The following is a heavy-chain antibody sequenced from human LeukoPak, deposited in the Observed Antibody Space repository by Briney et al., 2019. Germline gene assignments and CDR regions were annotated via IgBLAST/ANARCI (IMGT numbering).Heavy chain of an antibody. CDR2: ISSSSSYI. J-gene: IGHJ4*02. D-gene: IGHD3-22*01. V-gene: IGHV3-21*01. Sequence: PGGSLRLSCVASGFTFNNYAMNWVRQAPGKGLEWVSSISSSSSYIYCADSVKGRFTISRDNAKNSLYLQMNSLRAEDTAVYYCARAHYYYDSSGYKYWGQGTLVTVSS. CDR1: GFTFNNYA. CDR3: ARAHYYYDSSGYKY.